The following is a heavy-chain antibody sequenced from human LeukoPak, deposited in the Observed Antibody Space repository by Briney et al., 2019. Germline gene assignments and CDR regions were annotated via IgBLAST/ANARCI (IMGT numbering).Heavy chain of an antibody. CDR2: IYYRGST. CDR3: ARATGYGGSSSCYSLDY. D-gene: IGHD2-2*01. V-gene: IGHV4-31*03. J-gene: IGHJ4*02. CDR1: GGSVSSAGYY. Sequence: SETLSFTCTVSGGSVSSAGYYWSWIRQHPGKALVWIGYIYYRGSTYFNPSLKSRVTISVDTSANQISLKLSSVTAADTAVYYCARATGYGGSSSCYSLDYWGQGTLVTVSS.